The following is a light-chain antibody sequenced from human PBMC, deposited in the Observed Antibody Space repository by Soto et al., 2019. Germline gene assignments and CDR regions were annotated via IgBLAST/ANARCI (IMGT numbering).Light chain of an antibody. CDR2: EVS. CDR3: CSYTSTNSRV. J-gene: IGLJ3*02. CDR1: SNDVGGYNY. V-gene: IGLV2-14*01. Sequence: QSALTQPASMSGSPGQSITISCTGTSNDVGGYNYVSWYQQHPGKAPKLMIFEVSNRPSGVSNRFSGSKSGNTASLTISGLQAEDEAYYYCCSYTSTNSRVFGGATKLTVL.